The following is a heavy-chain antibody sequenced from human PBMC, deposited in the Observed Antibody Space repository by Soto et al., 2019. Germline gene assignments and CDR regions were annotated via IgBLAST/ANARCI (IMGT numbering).Heavy chain of an antibody. D-gene: IGHD4-17*01. CDR1: GFTFSSYS. V-gene: IGHV3-48*02. CDR3: ARDPDYGGNSGYFDY. J-gene: IGHJ4*02. Sequence: GGSLRLSCAASGFTFSSYSMNWVRQAPGKGLEWVSYISSSSSTIYYADSVKGRFTISRDNAKNSLYLQMNSLRDEDTAVYYCARDPDYGGNSGYFDYWGQGTLVTVSS. CDR2: ISSSSSTI.